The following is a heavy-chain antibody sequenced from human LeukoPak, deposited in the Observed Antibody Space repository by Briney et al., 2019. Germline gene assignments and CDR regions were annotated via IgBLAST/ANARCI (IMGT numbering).Heavy chain of an antibody. CDR2: IKQDGSEK. CDR3: ARDVAARPDTYYFDY. J-gene: IGHJ4*02. V-gene: IGHV3-7*01. D-gene: IGHD6-6*01. Sequence: GGSLRLSCAASGFTFNTYWMTWVRQAPGKGLEWVANIKQDGSEKYYVDSVKGRFTISRDNAKNSLYLQMDSLRAEDTAVYYCARDVAARPDTYYFDYWGQGTLVTVSS. CDR1: GFTFNTYW.